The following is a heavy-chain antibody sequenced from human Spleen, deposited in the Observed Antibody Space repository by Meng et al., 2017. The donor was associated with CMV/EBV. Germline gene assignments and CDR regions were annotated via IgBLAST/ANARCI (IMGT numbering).Heavy chain of an antibody. CDR2: INHSGST. Sequence: GSLRLSCAVYGGSFSGYYWSWIRQPPGKGLEWIGEINHSGSTNYNPSLKSRVTISVDTSKNQFSLKLSSVTAADTAVYYCARIPLQRWSGYFGFYYYYNGMDVWGQGTTVTVSS. J-gene: IGHJ6*02. V-gene: IGHV4-34*01. CDR1: GGSFSGYY. D-gene: IGHD3-3*01. CDR3: ARIPLQRWSGYFGFYYYYNGMDV.